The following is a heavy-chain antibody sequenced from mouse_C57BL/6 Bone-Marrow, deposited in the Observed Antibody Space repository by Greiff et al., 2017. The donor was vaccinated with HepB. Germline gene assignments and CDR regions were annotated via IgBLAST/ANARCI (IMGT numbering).Heavy chain of an antibody. J-gene: IGHJ1*03. CDR3: ARYPFYDYDGDWYFDV. Sequence: QVQLQQSGAELARPGASVKLSCKASGYTFTSYGISWVKQRTGQGLEWIGEIYPRSGNTYYNEKFKGKATLTADKSSSTAYMELRSLTSEDSAVYFCARYPFYDYDGDWYFDVWGTGTTVTVSS. CDR2: IYPRSGNT. CDR1: GYTFTSYG. V-gene: IGHV1-81*01. D-gene: IGHD2-4*01.